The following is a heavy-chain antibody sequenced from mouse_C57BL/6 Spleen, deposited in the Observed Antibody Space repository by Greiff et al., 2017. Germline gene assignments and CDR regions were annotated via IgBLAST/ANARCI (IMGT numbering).Heavy chain of an antibody. J-gene: IGHJ1*03. CDR1: GYTFTSHW. V-gene: IGHV1-50*01. CDR3: ARPYYGSSYRYFDV. Sequence: TPGASLPPPCKASGYTFTSHWMQWVKQRPGQRLEWIGEIDPSDSYTNYNQKFKGKATLTVDTSSSTAYMQLSSLTSEDSAVYYCARPYYGSSYRYFDVWGTGTTVTVSS. CDR2: IDPSDSYT. D-gene: IGHD1-1*01.